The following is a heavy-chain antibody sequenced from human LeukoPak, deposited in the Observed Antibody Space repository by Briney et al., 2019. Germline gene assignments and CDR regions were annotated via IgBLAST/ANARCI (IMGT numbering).Heavy chain of an antibody. D-gene: IGHD3-3*01. Sequence: SVKVSCKASGGTFSSYAISWVRQAPGQGLEWMGGIIPIFGTANYAQKFQGRVTITADESTSTAYMELSSLRSEDTAVYYWARDTESPPYYDFWSGYYDWGQGTLVTVSS. V-gene: IGHV1-69*01. CDR3: ARDTESPPYYDFWSGYYD. CDR1: GGTFSSYA. CDR2: IIPIFGTA. J-gene: IGHJ4*02.